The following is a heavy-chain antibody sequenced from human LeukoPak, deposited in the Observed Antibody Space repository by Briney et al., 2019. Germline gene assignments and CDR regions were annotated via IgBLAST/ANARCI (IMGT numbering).Heavy chain of an antibody. V-gene: IGHV1-69*13. CDR2: IIPISGTT. Sequence: GASVKVSCKASGGILITYAINWVRQAPGQGLEWMGQIIPISGTTDCAQKLQGRITITADESTSTVYMELTTLTSEDAAVYYCARGGDSSLWYYYLDYWGQGTLVTVSS. J-gene: IGHJ4*02. D-gene: IGHD3-16*02. CDR3: ARGGDSSLWYYYLDY. CDR1: GGILITYA.